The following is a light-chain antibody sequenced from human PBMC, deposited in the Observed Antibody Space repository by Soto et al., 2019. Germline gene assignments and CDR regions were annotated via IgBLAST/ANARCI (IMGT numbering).Light chain of an antibody. CDR1: QSVSSSY. J-gene: IGKJ4*01. Sequence: EIVLTQSPGTLSLSPGEIATLSCRASQSVSSSYLGWYQQKPGQAPRLLISGASSRATGIPDRFSGSGSGTDFTLTISRLEPEDCAVYYCQQYGSSPLTFGGGTKVEIK. V-gene: IGKV3-20*01. CDR2: GAS. CDR3: QQYGSSPLT.